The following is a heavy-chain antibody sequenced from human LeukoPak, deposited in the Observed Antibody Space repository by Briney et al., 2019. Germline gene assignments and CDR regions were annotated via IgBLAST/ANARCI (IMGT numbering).Heavy chain of an antibody. CDR1: GFIFNTFN. V-gene: IGHV3-21*01. CDR3: ARGHYDVLAASYKWTPDY. Sequence: GGSLRLSCAASGFIFNTFNMNWFRQAPGRGLEWVSSITSGGDYIYYADSVKGRFTTSRDNAKNSLSLQLNSLRVEDTAVYYCARGHYDVLAASYKWTPDYWGQGTLVAVSS. D-gene: IGHD3-9*01. J-gene: IGHJ4*02. CDR2: ITSGGDYI.